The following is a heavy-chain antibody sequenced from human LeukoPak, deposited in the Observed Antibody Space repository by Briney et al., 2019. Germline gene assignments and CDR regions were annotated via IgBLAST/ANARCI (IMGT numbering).Heavy chain of an antibody. CDR2: IYTSGST. D-gene: IGHD3-22*01. CDR1: GGSISSYY. Sequence: SETLSLTCTVSGGSISSYYWSWIRQPAGKGLEWIGRIYTSGSTNYNPSLKSRVTMSVDTSKNQFSLKLSSVTAADTAVHYCAGAYYYDSSGYYPPYWYFDLWGRGTLVTVSS. J-gene: IGHJ2*01. CDR3: AGAYYYDSSGYYPPYWYFDL. V-gene: IGHV4-4*07.